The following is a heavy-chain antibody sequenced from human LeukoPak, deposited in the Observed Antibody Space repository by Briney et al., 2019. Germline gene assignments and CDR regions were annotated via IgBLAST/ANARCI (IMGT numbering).Heavy chain of an antibody. D-gene: IGHD3-22*01. V-gene: IGHV4-59*01. CDR3: ARDLGDYDSSEFDY. CDR2: IYYSGST. J-gene: IGHJ4*02. CDR1: GGSISSYY. Sequence: SETLSLTCTVSGGSISSYYWSWIRQPPGKGLEWIGYIYYSGSTNYNPSLKSRVTISVDTSKNQFSLKLSSVTAADTAVYYCARDLGDYDSSEFDYWGQGTLVTVSS.